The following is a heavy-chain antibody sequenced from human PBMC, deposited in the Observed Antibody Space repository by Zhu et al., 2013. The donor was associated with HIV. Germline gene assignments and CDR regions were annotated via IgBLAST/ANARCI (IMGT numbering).Heavy chain of an antibody. CDR3: AREIIGSSWIFDY. CDR2: IYYSGST. J-gene: IGHJ4*02. V-gene: IGHV4-59*01. Sequence: QVQLQESGPGLVKPSETLSLTCTVSGGSISSYYWSWIRQPPGKGLEWIGYIYYSGSTNYNPSFKSRVTISVDTSKNQFSLKLSSVTAADTAVYYCAREIIGSSWIFDYWGQGTLVTVSS. CDR1: GGSISSYY. D-gene: IGHD6-13*01.